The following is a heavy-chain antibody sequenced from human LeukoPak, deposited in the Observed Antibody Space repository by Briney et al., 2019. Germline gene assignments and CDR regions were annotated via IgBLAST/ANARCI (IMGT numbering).Heavy chain of an antibody. CDR1: GGSISSSSYY. Sequence: KPSEPLSLSCTVSGGSISSSSYYCGWIRQPPGKGLEWIGSIDYSGSTYYNPSLKSRVTISVDTSKHQFSLKLSSVSAADTAVYCCARHEYYYDSSGYLVAWFDPWGQGTLVTVSS. CDR2: IDYSGST. D-gene: IGHD3-22*01. CDR3: ARHEYYYDSSGYLVAWFDP. V-gene: IGHV4-39*01. J-gene: IGHJ5*02.